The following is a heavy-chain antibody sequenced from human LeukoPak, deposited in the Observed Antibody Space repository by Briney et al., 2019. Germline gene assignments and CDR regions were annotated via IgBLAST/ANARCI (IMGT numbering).Heavy chain of an antibody. CDR2: INANSGGT. J-gene: IGHJ4*02. Sequence: ASVKLSCKASGYTFTGYYMHWVRQAPGQGLGWMGWINANSGGTNYAQKFQGRVTMTRDTSINTAYMELSRLRSDDTAVYYCARVITVATGSDYWGQGTLVTVSS. V-gene: IGHV1-2*02. D-gene: IGHD6-19*01. CDR1: GYTFTGYY. CDR3: ARVITVATGSDY.